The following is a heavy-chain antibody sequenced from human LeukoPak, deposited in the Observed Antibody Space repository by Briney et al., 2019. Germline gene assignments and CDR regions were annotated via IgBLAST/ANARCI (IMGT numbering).Heavy chain of an antibody. J-gene: IGHJ4*02. CDR2: IYSGGST. CDR3: ARAFSRSSGFPD. Sequence: GGSLRLSCAASGFTVSSDYMSWVRQAPGKGLEWVSVIYSGGSTYYADSVKGRFTITRDNSKNTLYLQMNSLRAEDTAVYYYARAFSRSSGFPDWGQGTQVTVSS. CDR1: GFTVSSDY. D-gene: IGHD6-19*01. V-gene: IGHV3-53*01.